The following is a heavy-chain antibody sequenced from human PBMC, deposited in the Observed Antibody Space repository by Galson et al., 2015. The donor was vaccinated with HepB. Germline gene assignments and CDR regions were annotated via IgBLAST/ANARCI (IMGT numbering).Heavy chain of an antibody. Sequence: SVKVSCKVSGYTLTELSMHWVRLAPGKGLEGMGGFDPEDGKTIYAQKFQGRVTMTEDTSTDTANMELSSLRSEDTAVYYCATYDYCGEDCYDAYDIWGQGTMVTVSS. D-gene: IGHD2-21*02. V-gene: IGHV1-24*01. CDR3: ATYDYCGEDCYDAYDI. CDR1: GYTLTELS. CDR2: FDPEDGKT. J-gene: IGHJ3*02.